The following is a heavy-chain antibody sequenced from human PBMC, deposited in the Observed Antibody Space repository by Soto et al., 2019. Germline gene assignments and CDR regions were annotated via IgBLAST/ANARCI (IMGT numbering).Heavy chain of an antibody. Sequence: GESLKISCKASDYSVTNYWIAWVRQMPGQGLELMGIIYPGDSDTRYSPSFQGQVTISADKSISTAYLQWSSLKASDTAIYYCARGGVVARTFDYWGQGTLVTVSS. D-gene: IGHD2-15*01. J-gene: IGHJ4*02. CDR2: IYPGDSDT. CDR1: DYSVTNYW. V-gene: IGHV5-51*01. CDR3: ARGGVVARTFDY.